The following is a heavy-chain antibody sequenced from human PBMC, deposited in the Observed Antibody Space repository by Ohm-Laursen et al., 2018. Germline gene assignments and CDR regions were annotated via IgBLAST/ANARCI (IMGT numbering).Heavy chain of an antibody. Sequence: SLRLSCTASGFSFSSHGMHWVRQAPGKGLEWVSGISWNSGSIGYADSVKGRSTISRDNAKNSLYLQMNSLRAEDTALYYCAKDTVAATPADAFDIWGQGTMVTVSS. V-gene: IGHV3-9*01. CDR3: AKDTVAATPADAFDI. D-gene: IGHD2-15*01. J-gene: IGHJ3*02. CDR2: ISWNSGSI. CDR1: GFSFSSHG.